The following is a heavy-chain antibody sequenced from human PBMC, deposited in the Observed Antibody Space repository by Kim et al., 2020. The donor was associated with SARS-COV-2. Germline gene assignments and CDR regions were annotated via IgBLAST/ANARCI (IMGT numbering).Heavy chain of an antibody. J-gene: IGHJ4*02. CDR1: GFTFDDYA. CDR2: ISWNSGSI. CDR3: AKDIGSSTWYFFDS. V-gene: IGHV3-9*01. D-gene: IGHD6-13*01. Sequence: GGSLRLSCAASGFTFDDYAMHWVRQAPGKGLEWVSGISWNSGSIGYVDSVKGRFTISRDNAKSSLYLQMNNLRAEDSALYYCAKDIGSSTWYFFDSWGQGALVTVSS.